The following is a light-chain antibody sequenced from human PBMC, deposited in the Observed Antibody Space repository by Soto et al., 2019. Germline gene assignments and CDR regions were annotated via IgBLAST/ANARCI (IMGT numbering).Light chain of an antibody. CDR2: EDY. V-gene: IGLV6-57*04. CDR3: QSYDSSSWV. Sequence: NFMLTQPHSVSESPGKTVTISCTRSSGSIASSYVQWYRQRPGSAPTTVIYEDYQRHSGVSDRFSGSIDTSSNSASLSISGLRTEDEADYCCQSYDSSSWVFGGGTQLTVL. J-gene: IGLJ3*02. CDR1: SGSIASSY.